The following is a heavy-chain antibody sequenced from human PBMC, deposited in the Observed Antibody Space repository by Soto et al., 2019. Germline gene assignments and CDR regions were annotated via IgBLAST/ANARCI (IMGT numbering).Heavy chain of an antibody. CDR1: GGTFKSYT. CDR3: ARNSPIGRDVWTTHGTAGDFHY. J-gene: IGHJ4*02. D-gene: IGHD4-17*01. CDR2: IVPMLDVA. Sequence: GASVKVSCKASGGTFKSYTITWVRQAPGQGLEWMGRIVPMLDVADYGQKFQGRVTITADKSASTAFMELTGLRSEDTAVYYCARNSPIGRDVWTTHGTAGDFHYWGQGTLVTVSS. V-gene: IGHV1-69*02.